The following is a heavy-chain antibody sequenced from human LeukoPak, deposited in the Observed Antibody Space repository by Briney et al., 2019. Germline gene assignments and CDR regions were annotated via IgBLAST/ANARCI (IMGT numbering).Heavy chain of an antibody. CDR3: AKRNVGTFDY. D-gene: IGHD7-27*01. Sequence: GGSLRLSCAASGFTFSGYAMSWVRQAPGKGLEWVSAINGGGSASYYADSVKGRFTISRDSSKNTLYLQMNSLRAEDTAVYYCAKRNVGTFDYWGQGTLVTVFS. CDR1: GFTFSGYA. V-gene: IGHV3-23*01. CDR2: INGGGSAS. J-gene: IGHJ4*02.